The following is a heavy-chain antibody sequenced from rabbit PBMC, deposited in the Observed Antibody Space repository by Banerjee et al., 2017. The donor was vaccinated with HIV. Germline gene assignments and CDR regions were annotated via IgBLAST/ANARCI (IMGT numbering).Heavy chain of an antibody. CDR2: INTSSGTT. CDR1: GFSFSNKYV. Sequence: QEQLEESGGDLVKPEGSLTLTCTASGFSFSNKYVMCWVRQAPGKGLEWIACINTSSGTTVYATWAKGRFTISRTSSTTVALQMTSLTAADTATYLCAGSLVDNANLWGPGTLVTVS. V-gene: IGHV1S45*01. CDR3: AGSLVDNANL. D-gene: IGHD1-1*01. J-gene: IGHJ4*01.